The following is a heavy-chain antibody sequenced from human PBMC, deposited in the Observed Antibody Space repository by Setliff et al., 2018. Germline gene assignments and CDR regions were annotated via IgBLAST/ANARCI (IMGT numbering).Heavy chain of an antibody. CDR3: AKTAHYYESSGYYYDPYFYYMDV. V-gene: IGHV3-30*02. Sequence: GESLRLSCAASGLTFSTYWMNWVRQAPGKGLEWVAFIRFDGGNKYYADSVKGRFTISRDNSKNTLYLQMNSLRADDTAVYYCAKTAHYYESSGYYYDPYFYYMDVWGKGTTVTVSS. J-gene: IGHJ6*03. CDR1: GLTFSTYW. D-gene: IGHD3-22*01. CDR2: IRFDGGNK.